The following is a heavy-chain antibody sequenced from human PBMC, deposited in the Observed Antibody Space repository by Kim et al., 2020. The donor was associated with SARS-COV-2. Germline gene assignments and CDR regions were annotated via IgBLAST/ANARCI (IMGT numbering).Heavy chain of an antibody. J-gene: IGHJ4*02. CDR2: IYSGGST. Sequence: GGSLRLSCAASGFTVSSNYMSWVRQAPGKGLEWVSVIYSGGSTYYADSVKGRFTISRHNSKNTLYLQMNSLRAEDTAVYYCARVGKYSGSYYDDYWGQGTLVTVSS. V-gene: IGHV3-53*04. D-gene: IGHD1-26*01. CDR1: GFTVSSNY. CDR3: ARVGKYSGSYYDDY.